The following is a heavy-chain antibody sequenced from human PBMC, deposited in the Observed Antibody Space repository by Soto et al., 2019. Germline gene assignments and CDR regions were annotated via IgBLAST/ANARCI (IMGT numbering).Heavy chain of an antibody. D-gene: IGHD3-10*01. CDR3: AKMVDVFCSSTSCYGSGSYYNAGFDY. J-gene: IGHJ4*02. Sequence: GGSLRLSCAASGFTFSSYAMSWVRQAPGKGLEWVSAISGSGGSTYYADSVKGRFTISRDNSKNTLYLQMNSLGAEDTAVYYCAKMVDVFCSSTSCYGSGSYYNAGFDYWGQGTLVTVSS. CDR1: GFTFSSYA. V-gene: IGHV3-23*01. CDR2: ISGSGGST.